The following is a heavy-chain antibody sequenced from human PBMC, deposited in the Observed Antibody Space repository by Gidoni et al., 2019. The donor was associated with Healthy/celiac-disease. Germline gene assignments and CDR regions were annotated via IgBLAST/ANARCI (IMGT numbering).Heavy chain of an antibody. CDR2: ISSSSSYI. Sequence: VHLLESGGGLVKPGGSLRLSFAASGFPFSSYIMNWVRQAPGKGLEWVSSISSSSSYIYYADSVKGRFTISKENAKNSLYLQMNSLRAEDTAVYYCARGGGVLDYWGQGTLVTVSS. V-gene: IGHV3-21*01. J-gene: IGHJ4*02. CDR1: GFPFSSYI. CDR3: ARGGGVLDY. D-gene: IGHD3-16*01.